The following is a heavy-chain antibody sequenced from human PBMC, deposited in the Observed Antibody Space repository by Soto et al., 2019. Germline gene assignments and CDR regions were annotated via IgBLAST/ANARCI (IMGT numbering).Heavy chain of an antibody. CDR1: GFTFSSYA. Sequence: QPGGSLRLSCAASGFTFSSYAMHWVRQAPGKGLEWVAVISYDGSNKYYADSVKGRFTISRDNSKNTLYLQMNSLRAEDTAVYYCARDATRYGSGSYYYYYYYGMDVWGQGTTVTVSS. CDR3: ARDATRYGSGSYYYYYYYGMDV. J-gene: IGHJ6*02. D-gene: IGHD3-10*01. V-gene: IGHV3-30-3*01. CDR2: ISYDGSNK.